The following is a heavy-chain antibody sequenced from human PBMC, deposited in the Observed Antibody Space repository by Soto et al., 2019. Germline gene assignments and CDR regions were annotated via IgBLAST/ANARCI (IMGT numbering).Heavy chain of an antibody. CDR2: IYYSGST. J-gene: IGHJ4*02. D-gene: IGHD2-2*01. V-gene: IGHV4-31*03. CDR1: GGSISSDSLY. CDR3: ARAEVKRWRTYCSSTSCVYYFDS. Sequence: QVQLQESGPGLVKPSQTLSLTCTVSGGSISSDSLYWNWIRQNPGKGLEWIGYIYYSGSTYYNPALKRRCTMCVYTAKNQFSLNLSSVTAADTAVYSCARAEVKRWRTYCSSTSCVYYFDSWGQGTLVTVSS.